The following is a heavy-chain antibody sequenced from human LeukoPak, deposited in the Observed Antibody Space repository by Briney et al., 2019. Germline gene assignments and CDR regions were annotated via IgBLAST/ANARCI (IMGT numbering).Heavy chain of an antibody. J-gene: IGHJ3*02. CDR1: GFTFSSYS. CDR2: ISGSGGST. Sequence: GGSLRLSCAASGFTFSSYSMNWVRQAPGKGLEWVSAISGSGGSTYYADSVKGRFTISRDNSKNTLYLQMNSLRAEDTAVYYCARIAVAGFDAFDIWGQGTMVTVSS. V-gene: IGHV3-23*01. D-gene: IGHD6-19*01. CDR3: ARIAVAGFDAFDI.